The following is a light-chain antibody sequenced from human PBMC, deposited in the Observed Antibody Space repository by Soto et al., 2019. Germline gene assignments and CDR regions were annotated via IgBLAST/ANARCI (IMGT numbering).Light chain of an antibody. CDR1: QGISNY. J-gene: IGKJ3*01. Sequence: DIQMTQSPSSLSASVGDRVTITCRASQGISNYLAWYQQKPGKAPKLLIYAASTLQSGVPSRFSGSGSGTDFTLTISSLQPEDVATYYCQKYNSALGGFTFGPGTKVDIK. CDR3: QKYNSALGGFT. CDR2: AAS. V-gene: IGKV1-27*01.